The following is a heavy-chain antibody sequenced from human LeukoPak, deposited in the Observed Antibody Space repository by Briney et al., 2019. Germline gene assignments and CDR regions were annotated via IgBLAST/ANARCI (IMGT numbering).Heavy chain of an antibody. V-gene: IGHV3-23*01. J-gene: IGHJ5*02. CDR3: AKTGVATWFNWFDR. D-gene: IGHD5-12*01. CDR1: GFTFSSYA. Sequence: GGSLRLSCAASGFTFSSYAMSWVRQAPGKGLEWVSAISGSGGSTSYADCVKGRFTISRDNSKTKLSLQMNSLRLEDTAVYYCAKTGVATWFNWFDRWGQGTLVTVSS. CDR2: ISGSGGST.